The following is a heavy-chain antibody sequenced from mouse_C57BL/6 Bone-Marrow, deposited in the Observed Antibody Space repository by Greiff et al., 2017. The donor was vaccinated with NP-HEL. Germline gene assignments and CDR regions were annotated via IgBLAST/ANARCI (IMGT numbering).Heavy chain of an antibody. CDR2: IDPSDSYT. V-gene: IGHV1-69*01. CDR1: GYTFTSYW. CDR3: ARDGFAY. Sequence: VQLQQPGAELVMPGASVKLSCKASGYTFTSYWMHWVKQRPGQGLEWIGEIDPSDSYTNYNQKFTGKSTLTVDKSSSTAYMQLSSLTSEDSAVYYCARDGFAYWGQGTLVTVSA. J-gene: IGHJ3*01.